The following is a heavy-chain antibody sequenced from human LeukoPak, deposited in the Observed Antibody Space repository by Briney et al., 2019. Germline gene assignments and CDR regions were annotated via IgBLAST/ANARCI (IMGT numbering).Heavy chain of an antibody. D-gene: IGHD2-2*01. J-gene: IGHJ4*02. Sequence: GESLKISCKGSGYSFTNYWIAWVRQMPGKGLEWVGIIYPGDSDTRYSPSFQGQVTISADKSISTAYLQWGSLKASDTAMYYCARHGLYCSSTSCYLFDYWGQGTLVTVSS. CDR1: GYSFTNYW. CDR2: IYPGDSDT. V-gene: IGHV5-51*01. CDR3: ARHGLYCSSTSCYLFDY.